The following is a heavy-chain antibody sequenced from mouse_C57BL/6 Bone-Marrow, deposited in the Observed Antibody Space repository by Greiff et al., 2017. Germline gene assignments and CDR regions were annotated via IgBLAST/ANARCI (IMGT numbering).Heavy chain of an antibody. CDR1: GYTFTTYP. D-gene: IGHD1-1*01. Sequence: VKLVESGAELVKPGASVKMSCKASGYTFTTYPIEWMKQNHGKSLEWIGNFHPYNDDTNYNEKFKGKATLTVEKSSSTVYLLLSRLTSDDSAVYYCARRGSSYCWYFDVWGKGTTVTVSS. CDR2: FHPYNDDT. V-gene: IGHV1-47*01. CDR3: ARRGSSYCWYFDV. J-gene: IGHJ1*03.